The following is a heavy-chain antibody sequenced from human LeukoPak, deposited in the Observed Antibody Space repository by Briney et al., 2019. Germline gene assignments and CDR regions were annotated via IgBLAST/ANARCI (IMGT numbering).Heavy chain of an antibody. D-gene: IGHD3-16*02. CDR1: GFTFCSYE. J-gene: IGHJ4*02. V-gene: IGHV3-48*03. Sequence: GGSLRLSCAASGFTFCSYEMNWVRQAPGKGLEWVSYISSSGSTIYYADSVKGRFTISRDNAKNSLYLQMNSLRAEDTAVYYCARESFTFGGVIAPDFDYWGQGTLVTVSS. CDR2: ISSSGSTI. CDR3: ARESFTFGGVIAPDFDY.